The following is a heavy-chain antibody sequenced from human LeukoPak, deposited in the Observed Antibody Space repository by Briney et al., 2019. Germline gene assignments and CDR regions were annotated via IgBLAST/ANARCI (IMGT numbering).Heavy chain of an antibody. D-gene: IGHD3-10*01. Sequence: PGGSLRLSCAASGFTCDDYGMSWVRQAPGKELEWGSGINWNGGSTGYAGSVKGRFTISRDNAKNSLYLQMNSLRAEDTALYYCAREYYYGSGSYYRSLQYYYYYYYMDVWGKGTTVIVSS. CDR3: AREYYYGSGSYYRSLQYYYYYYYMDV. J-gene: IGHJ6*03. CDR1: GFTCDDYG. CDR2: INWNGGST. V-gene: IGHV3-20*04.